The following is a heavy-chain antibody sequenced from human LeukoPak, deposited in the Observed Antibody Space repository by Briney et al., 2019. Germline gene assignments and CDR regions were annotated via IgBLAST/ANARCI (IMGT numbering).Heavy chain of an antibody. V-gene: IGHV3-30*03. Sequence: GGSLRPSCAASGFTFSGYGMRCVRQAPGKGLEWVTGIAYDGSRKHYADSVKGRFTISRDNSRNTMDLQMNSLRVEDTAVYHCTRYDSSRFDPWGQGTLVIVSA. CDR3: TRYDSSRFDP. J-gene: IGHJ5*02. D-gene: IGHD3-3*01. CDR1: GFTFSGYG. CDR2: IAYDGSRK.